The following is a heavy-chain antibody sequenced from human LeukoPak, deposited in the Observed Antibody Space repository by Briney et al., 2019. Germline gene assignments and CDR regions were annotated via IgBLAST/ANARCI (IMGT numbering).Heavy chain of an antibody. CDR2: ISYDGTNE. J-gene: IGHJ4*02. Sequence: GGSLRLSCAASGFTFSSYTMHWVRQAPGEALEWVALISYDGTNEYYADSVKGRFIVSRDNSKKTLYLQMNSLRAEDTAVYYCAKDPRGYSTAEGYWGQGTLVTVSS. CDR3: AKDPRGYSTAEGY. V-gene: IGHV3-30-3*01. CDR1: GFTFSSYT. D-gene: IGHD2-8*01.